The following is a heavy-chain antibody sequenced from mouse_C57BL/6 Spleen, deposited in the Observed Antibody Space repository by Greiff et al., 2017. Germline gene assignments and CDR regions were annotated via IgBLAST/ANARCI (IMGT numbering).Heavy chain of an antibody. Sequence: EVKLQESGGGLVKPGGSLKLSCAASGFTFSDYGMHWVRQAPEKGLEWVAYISSGSSTNYYADTVKGRFTISRDNAKNTLFLQMTSLRSEDTAMYYCARNYGSSYALDYWGQGTTLTVSS. D-gene: IGHD1-1*01. V-gene: IGHV5-17*01. CDR3: ARNYGSSYALDY. CDR2: ISSGSSTN. CDR1: GFTFSDYG. J-gene: IGHJ2*01.